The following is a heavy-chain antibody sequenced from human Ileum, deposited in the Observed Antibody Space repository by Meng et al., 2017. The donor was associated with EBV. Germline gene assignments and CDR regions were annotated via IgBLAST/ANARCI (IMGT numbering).Heavy chain of an antibody. J-gene: IGHJ4*02. CDR2: MNPKTGTA. Sequence: VQWGQPGAELKKPGASVKVPCKASGYTFTNYDISWVRQATGQGLEWMGWMNPKTGTAHYAQKFQGRVSMTRDTSITTAYMELSSLTSEDTAVYYCVRTLERGDYWGQGTLVTVSS. CDR3: VRTLERGDY. D-gene: IGHD5-24*01. V-gene: IGHV1-8*01. CDR1: GYTFTNYD.